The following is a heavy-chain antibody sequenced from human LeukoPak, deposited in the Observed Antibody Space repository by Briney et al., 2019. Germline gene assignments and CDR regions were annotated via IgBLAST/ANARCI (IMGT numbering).Heavy chain of an antibody. J-gene: IGHJ4*02. CDR3: AREKFGSGRYPLLCDY. Sequence: ASVKVSCKASGYTFNDYYMHWVRQAPGQGLEWMGWINPNSGDTNYAQKFQGRVTMTRDTSTSTVYMELTRLRSDDTAVYYCAREKFGSGRYPLLCDYWGQGTLVTVSS. D-gene: IGHD3-10*01. CDR1: GYTFNDYY. CDR2: INPNSGDT. V-gene: IGHV1-2*02.